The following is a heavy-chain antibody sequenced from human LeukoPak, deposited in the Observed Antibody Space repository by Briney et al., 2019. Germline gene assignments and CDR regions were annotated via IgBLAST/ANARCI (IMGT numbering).Heavy chain of an antibody. Sequence: GGSLRLSCAPSGFTFSTYDMSWVRQAPGKRLEWVSAINGGGDATEYADSVKGRFTISRDNSKNTLYLQMNSLRPEDTAVYYCARCTASCYANAFDVWGQGTLVTVSS. D-gene: IGHD2-2*01. V-gene: IGHV3-23*01. CDR2: INGGGDAT. CDR1: GFTFSTYD. CDR3: ARCTASCYANAFDV. J-gene: IGHJ3*01.